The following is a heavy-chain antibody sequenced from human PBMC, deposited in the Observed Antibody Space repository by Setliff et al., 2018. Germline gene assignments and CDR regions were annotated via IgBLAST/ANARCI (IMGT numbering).Heavy chain of an antibody. CDR3: LKKIIAGAGPPYDYFDY. D-gene: IGHD1-26*01. J-gene: IGHJ4*02. V-gene: IGHV3-21*04. CDR1: GFRFNGHG. Sequence: PGGSLRLSCAASGFRFNGHGMNWVRQAPGKGLEWVSSISSSSSYIYYADSVKGRFTISRDNAKNSLYLQMNSLRADDTAVYYCLKKIIAGAGPPYDYFDYWGQGTLVTVSS. CDR2: ISSSSSYI.